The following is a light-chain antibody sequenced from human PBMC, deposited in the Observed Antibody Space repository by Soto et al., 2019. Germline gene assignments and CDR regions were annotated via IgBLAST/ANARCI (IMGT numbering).Light chain of an antibody. V-gene: IGKV1-5*01. CDR3: QQYNGYLTWT. CDR1: QSICHW. CDR2: DAS. J-gene: IGKJ1*01. Sequence: DIQMTQSPSTLSASVGDRVTISCRASQSICHWLAWYQQKPGKVPKLLIFDASTLESGVPSRFSGSGSGTEFTLTISSLQPDDFATYYCQQYNGYLTWTFGQGTKVEIK.